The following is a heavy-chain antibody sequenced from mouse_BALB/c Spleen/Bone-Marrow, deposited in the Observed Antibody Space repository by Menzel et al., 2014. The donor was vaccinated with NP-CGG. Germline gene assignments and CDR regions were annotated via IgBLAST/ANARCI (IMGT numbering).Heavy chain of an antibody. CDR2: ISSGSSTI. CDR1: GSTFSSFG. CDR3: ARELLAY. V-gene: IGHV5-17*02. J-gene: IGHJ3*01. Sequence: EVKLVESGGGLVQPGGSRKLSCAASGSTFSSFGMHWVRQAPEKGLEWVAYISSGSSTIYYADTVKGRFTIYRENPKNPLFLQMTSLRSEDTAIYYCARELLAYWGQGTLVTVSA. D-gene: IGHD2-12*01.